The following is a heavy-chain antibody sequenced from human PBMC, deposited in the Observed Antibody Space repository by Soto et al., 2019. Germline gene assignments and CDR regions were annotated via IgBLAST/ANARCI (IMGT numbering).Heavy chain of an antibody. CDR2: VSPPFRTS. J-gene: IGHJ6*02. V-gene: IGHV1-69*01. CDR3: ARVLYYGSGSYSPYGMDV. Sequence: QVQLVQSGAEVTKPGSSVKVSCKTSGVSFNNNGIGWVRQAPGHGLEWMGGVSPPFRTSNYARKFQGRISITADASTGKVNMELSSLTSEDTAQYYCARVLYYGSGSYSPYGMDVWGQGTTVTVSS. CDR1: GVSFNNNG. D-gene: IGHD3-10*01.